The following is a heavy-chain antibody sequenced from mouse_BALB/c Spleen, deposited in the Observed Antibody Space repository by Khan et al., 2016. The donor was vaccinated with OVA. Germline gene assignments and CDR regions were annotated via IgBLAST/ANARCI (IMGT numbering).Heavy chain of an antibody. CDR2: IYPGDGNT. CDR3: ARSGYDYFAY. Sequence: QVRLQQSGAELVRPGSSVKISCKASGYGFSNYLMNWVKQGPGQGLEWLGQIYPGDGNTNYNGKFKDKATLTVDKSSSPAYMQLSSLTSADSAVYFCARSGYDYFAYWGQGTLVTVSA. D-gene: IGHD2-14*01. CDR1: GYGFSNYL. J-gene: IGHJ3*01. V-gene: IGHV1-80*01.